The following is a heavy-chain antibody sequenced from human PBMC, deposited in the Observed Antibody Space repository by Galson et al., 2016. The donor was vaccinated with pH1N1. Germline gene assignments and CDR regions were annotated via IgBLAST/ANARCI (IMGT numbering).Heavy chain of an antibody. CDR2: IHYSGFT. CDR3: ARLMRGSYPDPLYYFDF. Sequence: ETLSLSCTVSGGSLSSSNFYGGWIRQPPGKGLEWIGNIHYSGFTHYNSSLQSRVTISVDTSENQFSLRLSSVTAADTAVYYCARLMRGSYPDPLYYFDFWGQGTLVTVSS. CDR1: GGSLSSSNFY. V-gene: IGHV4-39*01. D-gene: IGHD1-26*01. J-gene: IGHJ4*02.